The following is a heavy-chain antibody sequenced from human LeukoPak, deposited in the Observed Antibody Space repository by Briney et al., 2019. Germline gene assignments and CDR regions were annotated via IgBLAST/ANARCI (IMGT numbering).Heavy chain of an antibody. Sequence: SETLSLTRTVSGGSISSSSYYWGWIRQPPGKGLEWIGSIYYSGSTYYNPSLKSRVTISVDTSKNQFSLKLSSVTAADTAVYYCARGLGIVLMVYARGNNWFDPWGQGTLVTVSS. D-gene: IGHD2-8*01. J-gene: IGHJ5*02. CDR2: IYYSGST. CDR3: ARGLGIVLMVYARGNNWFDP. CDR1: GGSISSSSYY. V-gene: IGHV4-39*01.